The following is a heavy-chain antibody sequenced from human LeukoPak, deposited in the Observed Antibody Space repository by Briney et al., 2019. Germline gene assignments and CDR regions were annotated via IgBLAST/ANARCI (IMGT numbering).Heavy chain of an antibody. Sequence: AGGSLRLSCAASGFTVSSNYMSWVRQAPGKGLEWVSVIYSGGSTYYADSVKGRFTISRDNSKNTLYLQMNSLRAEDTAVYYCATTSYYDSSGPPYFDYWGQGTLVTVSS. CDR2: IYSGGST. V-gene: IGHV3-53*01. CDR1: GFTVSSNY. CDR3: ATTSYYDSSGPPYFDY. D-gene: IGHD3-22*01. J-gene: IGHJ4*02.